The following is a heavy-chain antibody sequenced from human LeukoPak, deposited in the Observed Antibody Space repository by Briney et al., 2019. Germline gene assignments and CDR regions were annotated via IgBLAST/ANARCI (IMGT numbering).Heavy chain of an antibody. V-gene: IGHV4-59*08. CDR3: ARYGGYYFDY. CDR1: GGSISTYY. Sequence: SETLSLTCTVSGGSISTYYWTWIRQPPGKGLEWIGCIHNSVTNSQPSLKSRVTISVDTSKNQSSLKLSSVTAADAAVYYCARYGGYYFDYWGQGTLVTVSS. CDR2: IHNSVT. D-gene: IGHD3-16*01. J-gene: IGHJ4*02.